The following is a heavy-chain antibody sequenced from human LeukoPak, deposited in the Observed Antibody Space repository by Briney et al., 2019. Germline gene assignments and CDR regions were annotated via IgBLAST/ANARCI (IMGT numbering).Heavy chain of an antibody. D-gene: IGHD1-26*01. CDR3: ETTIVGAIH. V-gene: IGHV3-21*01. Sequence: GGSLRLSCAASGFSFSSYSMTWVRQAPGKGLEWVSSISSSSSYIYYADSVKGRFTISRDSAKNSLYLQMYSLSAEDTAVYYCETTIVGAIHWGQGTLVTVSS. J-gene: IGHJ4*02. CDR1: GFSFSSYS. CDR2: ISSSSSYI.